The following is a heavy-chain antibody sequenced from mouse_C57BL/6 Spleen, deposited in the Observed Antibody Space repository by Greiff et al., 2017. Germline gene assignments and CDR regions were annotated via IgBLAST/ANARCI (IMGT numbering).Heavy chain of an antibody. Sequence: EVHLVESEGGLVQPGSSMKLSCTASGFTFSDYYMAWVRQVPEKGLEWVANINYDGSSTYYLDSLKSRFIISRDNAKNILYLQMSSLKSEDTATYYCARAGYYGSSRYFDYWGQGTTLTVSS. CDR1: GFTFSDYY. D-gene: IGHD1-1*01. V-gene: IGHV5-16*01. CDR2: INYDGSST. CDR3: ARAGYYGSSRYFDY. J-gene: IGHJ2*01.